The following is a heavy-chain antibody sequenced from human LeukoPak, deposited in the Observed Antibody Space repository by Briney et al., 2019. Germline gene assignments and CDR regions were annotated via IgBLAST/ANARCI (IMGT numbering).Heavy chain of an antibody. CDR2: ISWNSGSI. Sequence: PGGSLRLSCAASGFTFDDYAMHWVRQAPGKGLEWVSGISWNSGSIGYADSVKGRFTISRDNAKNSLYLQMNSLRAEDTALYYRATVDYWGQGTLVTVSS. CDR3: ATVDY. CDR1: GFTFDDYA. J-gene: IGHJ4*02. V-gene: IGHV3-9*01.